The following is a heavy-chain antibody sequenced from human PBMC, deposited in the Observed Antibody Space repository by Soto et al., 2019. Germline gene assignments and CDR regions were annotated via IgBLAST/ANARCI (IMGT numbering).Heavy chain of an antibody. V-gene: IGHV4-31*03. D-gene: IGHD6-13*01. CDR3: ARGIFLATAAAYFDF. Sequence: QVQLQESGPGLVKASQTLSLSCSVSGRSVNSAGFYWTWIRQRPGKGLEWIGYIYYSGRTYYSPSLQSRATIPIDTSDNKFSLRLNSVTAADTAVYYCARGIFLATAAAYFDFWGQGILVTVSS. CDR2: IYYSGRT. CDR1: GRSVNSAGFY. J-gene: IGHJ4*02.